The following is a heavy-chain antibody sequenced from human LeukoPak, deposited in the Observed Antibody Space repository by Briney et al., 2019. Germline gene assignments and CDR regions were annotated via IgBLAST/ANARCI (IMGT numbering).Heavy chain of an antibody. CDR2: ISSSSSNI. J-gene: IGHJ4*02. D-gene: IGHD6-13*01. CDR1: GFTFSSYS. CDR3: ARRRYSSSWYFDY. Sequence: GGSLRLSCAASGFTFSSYSMNWVRQAPGKGLEWVSYISSSSSNIYYADSVKGRFTISRDNAKNSLYLQMNSLRAEDTAVYYCARRRYSSSWYFDYWGQGTLVTVSS. V-gene: IGHV3-48*01.